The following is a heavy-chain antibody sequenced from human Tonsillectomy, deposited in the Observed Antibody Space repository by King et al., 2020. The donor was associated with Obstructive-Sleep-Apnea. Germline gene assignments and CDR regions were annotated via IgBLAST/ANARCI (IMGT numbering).Heavy chain of an antibody. CDR3: ARLTDYGMDV. Sequence: VQLQESGPGLVKPSETLSLTCTVSGGSISSYYWSWIRQPPGKGLEWIGYIYYSGSPNYNPSLKSRVTISVDTSKNQFSLKLSSVTAADTAVYYCARLTDYGMDVWGQGTTVTVSS. V-gene: IGHV4-59*08. J-gene: IGHJ6*02. CDR1: GGSISSYY. CDR2: IYYSGSP.